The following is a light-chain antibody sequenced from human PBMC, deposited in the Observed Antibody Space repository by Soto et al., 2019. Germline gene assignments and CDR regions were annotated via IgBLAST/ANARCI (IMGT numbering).Light chain of an antibody. CDR2: EVS. V-gene: IGLV2-14*01. CDR3: SSYTRSTTLNVL. CDR1: SSDVGGYKY. Sequence: QPALTQPASVSGSHGQSITISCTGTSSDVGGYKYVSWYQQHPGKVPKLFIYEVSNRPSGVSNRFSGSKSGNTASLTISGLQAEDEAEYYCSSYTRSTTLNVLFGGGTKLTVL. J-gene: IGLJ2*01.